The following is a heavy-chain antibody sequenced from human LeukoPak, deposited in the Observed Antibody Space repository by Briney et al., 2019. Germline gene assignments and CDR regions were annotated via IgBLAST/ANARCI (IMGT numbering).Heavy chain of an antibody. J-gene: IGHJ6*03. V-gene: IGHV3-30*04. CDR1: GFTLSSYA. CDR2: ISYDGSNK. CDR3: ARDSHSSGWYYYYYYYYMDV. Sequence: GRSLRLSCAASGFTLSSYAMHWVRQAPGKRLEWVAVISYDGSNKYYADSVKGRFTISRDNSKNTLYLQMNSLRAEDTAVYYCARDSHSSGWYYYYYYYYMDVWGKGTTVTVSS. D-gene: IGHD6-19*01.